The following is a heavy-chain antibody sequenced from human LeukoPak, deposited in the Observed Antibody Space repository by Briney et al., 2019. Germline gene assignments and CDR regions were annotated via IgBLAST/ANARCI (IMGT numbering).Heavy chain of an antibody. CDR3: ARGTFFNNNDYNTVHDY. CDR2: IYYSGST. CDR1: GGSISSYY. D-gene: IGHD5-24*01. J-gene: IGHJ4*02. V-gene: IGHV4-59*01. Sequence: SETLSLTCTVSGGSISSYYWSWIRQPPGKGLERIGYIYYSGSTNYNPSLKSRVTISVDTSKNQFSLKLSSVTAADTAVYYCARGTFFNNNDYNTVHDYWGQGTLVTVSS.